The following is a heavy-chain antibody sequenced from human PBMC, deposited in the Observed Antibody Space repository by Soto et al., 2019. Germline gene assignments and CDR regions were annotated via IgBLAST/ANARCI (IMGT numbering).Heavy chain of an antibody. V-gene: IGHV4-59*01. D-gene: IGHD3-22*01. CDR3: ARENYYDSSGYALHDY. CDR2: IYYSGST. Sequence: QVQLQESGPGLVKPSETLSLTCTVSGGSISSYYWSWIRQPPGKGLEWIGYIYYSGSTNYNPSLKSRVTISVDTSKNQFSLKLSSVTAADTAVYYCARENYYDSSGYALHDYWGQGTLVTVSS. CDR1: GGSISSYY. J-gene: IGHJ4*02.